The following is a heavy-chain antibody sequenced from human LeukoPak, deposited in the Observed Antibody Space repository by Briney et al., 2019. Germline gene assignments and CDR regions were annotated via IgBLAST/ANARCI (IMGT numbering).Heavy chain of an antibody. CDR1: GGTFSSYA. Sequence: GASVKVSCKASGGTFSSYAISWVRQAPGQGLEWMGGIIPIFGTANYAQKFQGRVTITADESTSTAYMELSSLRSEDTAVYYCARVPIYVYYYDSSGYPIWGQGTLVTVSS. CDR2: IIPIFGTA. V-gene: IGHV1-69*13. J-gene: IGHJ4*02. CDR3: ARVPIYVYYYDSSGYPI. D-gene: IGHD3-22*01.